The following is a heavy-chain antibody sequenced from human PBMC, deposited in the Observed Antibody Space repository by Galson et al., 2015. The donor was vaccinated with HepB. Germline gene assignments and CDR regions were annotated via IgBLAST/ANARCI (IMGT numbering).Heavy chain of an antibody. D-gene: IGHD6-13*01. CDR3: ASGEKIAAAGTNDY. CDR1: GFTFSNYW. V-gene: IGHV3-74*01. Sequence: SLRLSCAASGFTFSNYWMHWVRQAPGKGLVWVSRINSDGSSTSYADSVKGRFAISRDNAKNTLYLQMSSLRAEDTAVYYCASGEKIAAAGTNDYWGQGTLVTVSS. J-gene: IGHJ4*02. CDR2: INSDGSST.